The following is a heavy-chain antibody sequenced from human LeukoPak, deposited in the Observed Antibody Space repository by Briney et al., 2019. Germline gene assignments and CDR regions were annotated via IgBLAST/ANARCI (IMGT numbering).Heavy chain of an antibody. CDR1: GFTFSSYS. D-gene: IGHD1-26*01. CDR3: ARDLSVGSYYDGYFDY. CDR2: ISSSSSYI. V-gene: IGHV3-21*01. Sequence: GGSLRLSCAASGFTFSSYSMNWVRQAPGKGLEWVSSISSSSSYIYYADSVKGRFTISRDNAKNSLYLQMNSLRAEDTAVYYCARDLSVGSYYDGYFDYWGQGTLVTVSS. J-gene: IGHJ4*02.